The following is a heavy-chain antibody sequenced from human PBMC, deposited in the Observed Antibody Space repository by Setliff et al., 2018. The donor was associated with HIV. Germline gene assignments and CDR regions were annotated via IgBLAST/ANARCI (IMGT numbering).Heavy chain of an antibody. CDR1: GFIFRNAW. Sequence: GSLRLSCAASGFIFRNAWMTWVRQAPGKGLEWVGRIKSKSAGGTSDYTAPVKGRFTISRDDSKNTLYLQINSLKTEDTAVYYCTTDLGTRYDTPVYWGQGTLVTVSS. CDR3: TTDLGTRYDTPVY. CDR2: IKSKSAGGTS. J-gene: IGHJ4*02. D-gene: IGHD5-12*01. V-gene: IGHV3-15*01.